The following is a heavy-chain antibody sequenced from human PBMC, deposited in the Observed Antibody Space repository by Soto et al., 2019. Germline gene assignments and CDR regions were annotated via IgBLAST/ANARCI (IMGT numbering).Heavy chain of an antibody. J-gene: IGHJ6*02. CDR3: ARDKRGGSSSFYYYYYGMDV. CDR1: GGTFSSYA. D-gene: IGHD6-6*01. CDR2: IIPNFGTA. Sequence: QVQLVQSGAEVKKPGSSVKVSCKASGGTFSSYAISWVRQAPGQGLEWMGGIIPNFGTANYAQKFQGRVTITADESTSTAYMELSSLRSEDTAVYYCARDKRGGSSSFYYYYYGMDVWGQGTTVTVSS. V-gene: IGHV1-69*01.